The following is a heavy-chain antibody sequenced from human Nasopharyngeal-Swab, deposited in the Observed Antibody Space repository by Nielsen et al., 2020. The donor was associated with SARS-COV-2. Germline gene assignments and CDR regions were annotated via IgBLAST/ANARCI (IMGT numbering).Heavy chain of an antibody. CDR1: GFTFSDYY. D-gene: IGHD2-21*02. CDR2: ISSSGSTI. CDR3: ASDLAYCGGDCYGNACDI. J-gene: IGHJ3*02. Sequence: GESLKISCAASGFTFSDYYMSWIRQAPGKGLEWVSYISSSGSTIYYADSVKGQFTISRDNAKNSLYLQMNSLRAEDTAVYYCASDLAYCGGDCYGNACDIWGQGTMVTVSS. V-gene: IGHV3-11*04.